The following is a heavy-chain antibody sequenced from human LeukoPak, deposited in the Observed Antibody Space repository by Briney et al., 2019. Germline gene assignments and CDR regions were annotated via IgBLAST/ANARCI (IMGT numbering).Heavy chain of an antibody. J-gene: IGHJ4*02. CDR2: INAGGGSI. Sequence: GGSLRLSCTAPGFIFNTYEMNWVRQFPGKGLEWLSYINAGGGSIWYADSVKGRFTVSRDNAKNSLYLQMNSLRAEDTALYYCATDGKAEAGKGAQFDYWGQGALVTVSS. CDR3: ATDGKAEAGKGAQFDY. D-gene: IGHD6-13*01. V-gene: IGHV3-48*03. CDR1: GFIFNTYE.